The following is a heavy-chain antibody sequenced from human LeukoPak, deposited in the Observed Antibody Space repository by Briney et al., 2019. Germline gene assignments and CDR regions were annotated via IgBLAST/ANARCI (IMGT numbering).Heavy chain of an antibody. Sequence: PSETLSLTCTVSGGSISSYYWSWIRQPAGKGLEWIGRIYTSGSTNYNPSLKSRVTMSVDTSKNQFSLKLSSVTAADTAVYYCARESGYCSSTSCDAFAGDYGVDVWGQGTTVTVSS. J-gene: IGHJ6*02. CDR2: IYTSGST. D-gene: IGHD2-2*01. CDR3: ARESGYCSSTSCDAFAGDYGVDV. CDR1: GGSISSYY. V-gene: IGHV4-4*07.